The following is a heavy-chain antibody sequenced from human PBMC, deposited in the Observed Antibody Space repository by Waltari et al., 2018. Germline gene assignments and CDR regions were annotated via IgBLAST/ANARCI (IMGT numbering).Heavy chain of an antibody. V-gene: IGHV4-4*07. CDR2: IYTSGST. CDR3: ARDEYYYDSSGYYYRENYYGMDV. D-gene: IGHD3-22*01. J-gene: IGHJ6*02. Sequence: QVQLQESGPGLVKPSETLSLTCTVSGGSISSYYWSWIRQHAGTGLERIGRIYTSGSTNYNPSLKSRVTMSVDTSKNQFSLKLSSVTAADTAVYYCARDEYYYDSSGYYYRENYYGMDVWGQGTTVTVSS. CDR1: GGSISSYY.